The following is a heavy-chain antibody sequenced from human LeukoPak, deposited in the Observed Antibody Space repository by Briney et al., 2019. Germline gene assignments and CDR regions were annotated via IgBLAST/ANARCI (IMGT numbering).Heavy chain of an antibody. J-gene: IGHJ6*02. D-gene: IGHD1-14*01. CDR1: GFTFSSYA. V-gene: IGHV3-30-3*01. CDR3: ARDGMATRYYYGMDV. CDR2: ISYDGSNK. Sequence: GGSLRLSCAASGFTFSSYAMHWVRQAPGKGLEWVAVISYDGSNKYYADSVKGRFTISRDNSKNTLYLQMNSLRAEDTAVYYCARDGMATRYYYGMDVWGQGTTVTVSS.